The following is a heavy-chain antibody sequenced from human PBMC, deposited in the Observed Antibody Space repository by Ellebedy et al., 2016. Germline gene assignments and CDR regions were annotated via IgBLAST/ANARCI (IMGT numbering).Heavy chain of an antibody. CDR1: GFTFSSYW. D-gene: IGHD3-3*01. CDR3: ARDMRVLRFLEKTYYFDY. CDR2: IKQDGSEK. Sequence: GGSLRLXCAASGFTFSSYWMSWVRQAPGKGLEWVANIKQDGSEKYYVDSVKGRFTISRDNAKNSLYLQMNSLRAEDTAVYYCARDMRVLRFLEKTYYFDYWGQGTLVTVSS. V-gene: IGHV3-7*01. J-gene: IGHJ4*02.